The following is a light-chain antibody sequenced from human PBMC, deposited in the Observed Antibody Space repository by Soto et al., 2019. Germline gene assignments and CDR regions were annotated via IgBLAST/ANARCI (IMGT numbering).Light chain of an antibody. J-gene: IGKJ1*01. CDR1: QSVYSN. CDR3: QHYDNWPPWT. V-gene: IGKV3-15*01. CDR2: DAS. Sequence: EIVMTQSPCTLSVSPGERATLSCRASQSVYSNLAWYQQKPGQAPRLLIYDASARATGVPARFSGSGSGTEFTLTISSLQSEDFAVYYCQHYDNWPPWTFGQGTKVDIK.